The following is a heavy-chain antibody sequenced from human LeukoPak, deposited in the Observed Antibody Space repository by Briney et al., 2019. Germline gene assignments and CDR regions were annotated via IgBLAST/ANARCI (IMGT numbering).Heavy chain of an antibody. J-gene: IGHJ4*02. D-gene: IGHD6-19*01. CDR1: GFTFSSYA. V-gene: IGHV3-23*01. CDR3: AKDQYGQWLVRGYFDY. CDR2: ISGSGGST. Sequence: GGSLRLSCAASGFTFSSYAMSWVRQAPGKGLEWVSAISGSGGSTYYADSVKGRFTISRDNSKNTLYLQMNSLRAEDTAVYYCAKDQYGQWLVRGYFDYWGQGTLVTVSS.